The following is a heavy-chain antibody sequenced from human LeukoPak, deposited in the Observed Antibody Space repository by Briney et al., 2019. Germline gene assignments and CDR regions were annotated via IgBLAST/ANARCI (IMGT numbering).Heavy chain of an antibody. J-gene: IGHJ4*02. CDR3: ARDQSLVAYSSTWFDY. D-gene: IGHD6-13*01. CDR1: GYTFSSYG. Sequence: GASVKVSCKASGYTFSSYGISWVRQAPGQGLEWMGWISAYNGNTDYAQNLQGRVTMTTDTLTSTAYMELRSLRSNDTAVYYCARDQSLVAYSSTWFDYWGQGTPVTVSS. V-gene: IGHV1-18*01. CDR2: ISAYNGNT.